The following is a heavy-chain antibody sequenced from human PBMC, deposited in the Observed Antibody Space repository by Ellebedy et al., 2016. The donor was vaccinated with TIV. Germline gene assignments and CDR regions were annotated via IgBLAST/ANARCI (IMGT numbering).Heavy chain of an antibody. Sequence: SETLSLTXTVSGGSVSSGSYHWSWIRQPPGKGLEWIGLKYTSGTSTYDPSLNSRATISVDTSKNQFSLKLSSVTAADTAVYYCARHPGSGSYSLYYYYYYMDVWGKGTTVTVSS. CDR2: KYTSGTS. V-gene: IGHV4-61*01. D-gene: IGHD1-26*01. CDR1: GGSVSSGSYH. J-gene: IGHJ6*03. CDR3: ARHPGSGSYSLYYYYYYMDV.